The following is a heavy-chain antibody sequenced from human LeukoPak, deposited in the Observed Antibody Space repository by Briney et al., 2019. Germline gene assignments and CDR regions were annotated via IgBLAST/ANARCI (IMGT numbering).Heavy chain of an antibody. Sequence: ASVKVSCKASGYTFTGYYMHWVRQAPGQGLEWMGWINPNSGGTNYAQKFQGRVTMTRDTSISTAYMELSRLRSDDTAVYYCARVEGPERQYYYYYMDVWGKGTTVTVSS. V-gene: IGHV1-2*02. CDR3: ARVEGPERQYYYYYMDV. D-gene: IGHD1-1*01. CDR1: GYTFTGYY. J-gene: IGHJ6*03. CDR2: INPNSGGT.